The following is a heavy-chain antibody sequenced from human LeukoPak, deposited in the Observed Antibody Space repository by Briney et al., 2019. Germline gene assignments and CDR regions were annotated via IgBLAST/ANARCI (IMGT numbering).Heavy chain of an antibody. V-gene: IGHV6-1*01. CDR3: ARGDSGFSAYYFDY. CDR1: GDSVSINSAA. CDR2: TYYRSKWHK. J-gene: IGHJ4*02. Sequence: SQTLSLTFAISGDSVSINSAAWNWVRQSPARGLEWLGRTYYRSKWHKDYAVFVKSRITINPNTSKNQFSLQLNSVTPEDTAVYYCARGDSGFSAYYFDYWGQGTLVTVSS. D-gene: IGHD6-25*01.